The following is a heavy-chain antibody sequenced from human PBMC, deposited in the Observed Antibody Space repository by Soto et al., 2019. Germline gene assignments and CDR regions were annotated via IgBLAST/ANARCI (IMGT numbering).Heavy chain of an antibody. CDR2: ISAYNGNT. D-gene: IGHD5-18*01. CDR3: AREGSDSYRPARNWFDP. V-gene: IGHV1-18*01. J-gene: IGHJ5*02. CDR1: GYTFTSYG. Sequence: ASVKVSCKASGYTFTSYGISWVRQAPGQGLEWMGWISAYNGNTNYAQKLQGRVTMTTDTSTSTAYMELRSLRSDDTAVYYCAREGSDSYRPARNWFDPWGQGTLVTVSS.